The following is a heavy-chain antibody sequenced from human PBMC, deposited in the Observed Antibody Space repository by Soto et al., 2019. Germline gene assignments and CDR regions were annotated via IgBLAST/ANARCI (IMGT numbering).Heavy chain of an antibody. V-gene: IGHV1-69*01. CDR3: ARGPSYYYDSSGYMTSRWFDP. Sequence: QVHLVQSGAEVKRPGSSVKVSCKASGGTFSSNDIIWVRQAPGHGLEWTGGIIPIFGTTKYAQKFQVKVTITADESKSKAYMVLRSLSSEDTAGYFFARGPSYYYDSSGYMTSRWFDPRGQGTLVTVSS. D-gene: IGHD3-22*01. J-gene: IGHJ5*02. CDR1: GGTFSSND. CDR2: IIPIFGTT.